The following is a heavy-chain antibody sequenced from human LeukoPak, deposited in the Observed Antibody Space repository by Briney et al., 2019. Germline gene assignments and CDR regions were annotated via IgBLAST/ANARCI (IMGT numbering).Heavy chain of an antibody. V-gene: IGHV3-7*01. Sequence: PGGSLRLSCAASGFTFTCCWMSWVRQTPGKWLEWVASIKQDGREKFYADSVKGRFTISRDNAKNSLYLQVNSLRAEDTAVYYCARVPGVTRYFDSWGQGILVTVSS. J-gene: IGHJ4*02. CDR3: ARVPGVTRYFDS. CDR1: GFTFTCCW. D-gene: IGHD4-23*01. CDR2: IKQDGREK.